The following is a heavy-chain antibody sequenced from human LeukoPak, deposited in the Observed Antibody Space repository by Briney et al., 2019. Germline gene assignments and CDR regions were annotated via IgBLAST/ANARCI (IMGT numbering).Heavy chain of an antibody. V-gene: IGHV3-30*02. J-gene: IGHJ4*02. D-gene: IGHD3-22*01. CDR2: IRYDGSNK. CDR3: AKVRRGSSGYSDY. Sequence: PGRSLRLSCVVSGFTFTRYAMHWVRQAPGKGLEWVAFIRYDGSNKYYADSVKSRFTISRDNSKNTLYLQMNSLRAEDTAVYYCAKVRRGSSGYSDYWGQGTLVTVSS. CDR1: GFTFTRYA.